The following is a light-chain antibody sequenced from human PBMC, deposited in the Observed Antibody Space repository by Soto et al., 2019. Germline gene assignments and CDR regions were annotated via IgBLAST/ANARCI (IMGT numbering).Light chain of an antibody. V-gene: IGLV2-14*01. CDR2: EVS. Sequence: QSALTQPASVSGSPGQSITISCTGTSSDVGGYNYVSWYQQHPGKAPKLMIYEVSDRTSGVSNRFSGSKSGNTASLTISGLQAEDEAHYYCRSYTSSNTWVFGGGTKVTVL. J-gene: IGLJ3*02. CDR1: SSDVGGYNY. CDR3: RSYTSSNTWV.